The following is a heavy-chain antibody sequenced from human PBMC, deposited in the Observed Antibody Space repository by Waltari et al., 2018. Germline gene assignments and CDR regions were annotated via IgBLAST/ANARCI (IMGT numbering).Heavy chain of an antibody. V-gene: IGHV1-69*12. J-gene: IGHJ4*02. Sequence: QVQLVQSGAEVKKPGSSVKVSCKASGGTFSSYAISRVRQARGKGLDGMGGIIPSGGTANNAQKSQGRVTITADESTSTAYMELGSRRAEDTAVYYCARRDGYEYSYGRVDYWGQGTLVTVAS. D-gene: IGHD5-18*01. CDR2: IIPSGGTA. CDR1: GGTFSSYA. CDR3: ARRDGYEYSYGRVDY.